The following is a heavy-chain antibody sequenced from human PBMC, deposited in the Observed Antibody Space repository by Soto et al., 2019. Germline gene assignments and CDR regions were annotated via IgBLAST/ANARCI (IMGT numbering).Heavy chain of an antibody. D-gene: IGHD3-16*02. CDR1: GFTFSSYG. Sequence: QVQLVESGGGVVQPGRSLSLSCAASGFTFSSYGMHWVRQAPGKGLEWVAVISYDGSNKYYADSVKGRFTISRDNSKNTLYLQINSLRAEDTAVYYCAKDLVPLSYWGQGTLGTVSS. J-gene: IGHJ4*02. V-gene: IGHV3-30*18. CDR2: ISYDGSNK. CDR3: AKDLVPLSY.